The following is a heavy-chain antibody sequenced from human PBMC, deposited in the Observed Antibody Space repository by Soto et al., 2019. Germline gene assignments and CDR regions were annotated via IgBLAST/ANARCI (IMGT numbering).Heavy chain of an antibody. CDR2: ISSDGRDK. CDR1: GFTFRTYA. CDR3: AKDRTPVADYYFDF. V-gene: IGHV3-30*18. J-gene: IGHJ4*02. Sequence: QVQLVESGGGVVQPGRSLRLSCAASGFTFRTYAMHWVRQAPGKGLEWVAFISSDGRDKKTADSVKGRFTISRDNSKNTLYLEMNSLRPEDTAVYYCAKDRTPVADYYFDFWGQGTLVTVSS. D-gene: IGHD6-19*01.